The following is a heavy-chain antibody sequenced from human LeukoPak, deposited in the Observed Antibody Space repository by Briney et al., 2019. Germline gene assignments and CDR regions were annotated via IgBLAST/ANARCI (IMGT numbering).Heavy chain of an antibody. V-gene: IGHV4-59*01. Sequence: SETLSLTCTVSGGSISSYYWSWIRQPPGKGLEWIGYIYYSGSTNYNPSLKSRVTISVDTSKNQFSLKLSSVTAADTAVYYCARRGGRGSGYYSYWGQGTLVTVSS. J-gene: IGHJ4*02. CDR3: ARRGGRGSGYYSY. CDR1: GGSISSYY. CDR2: IYYSGST. D-gene: IGHD3-22*01.